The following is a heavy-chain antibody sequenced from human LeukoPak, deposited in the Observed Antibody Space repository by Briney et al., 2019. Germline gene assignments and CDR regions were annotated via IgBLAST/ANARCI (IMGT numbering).Heavy chain of an antibody. CDR2: IYHSGST. J-gene: IGHJ4*02. CDR3: ARGLYYYGSDYFDY. CDR1: GGSISSGGYS. V-gene: IGHV4-30-2*01. D-gene: IGHD3-10*01. Sequence: SETLSLTCAVSGGSISSGGYSWSWIRQPPGKGLEWIGYIYHSGSTYYNPSLKSRVTISVDRSKNQFSLKLSSVTAADTAVYYCARGLYYYGSDYFDYWGQGTLVTVSS.